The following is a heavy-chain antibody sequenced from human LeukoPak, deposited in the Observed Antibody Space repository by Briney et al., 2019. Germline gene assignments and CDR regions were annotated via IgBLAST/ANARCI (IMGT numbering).Heavy chain of an antibody. CDR2: ISWNSGSI. J-gene: IGHJ4*02. D-gene: IGHD3-22*01. V-gene: IGHV3-9*01. CDR3: AKVLSGNYYDSSGYYSD. Sequence: GGSLRLSCAASGFTFDDYAMHWVRQAPGKGLEWVSGISWNSGSIGYADSVKGRFTISRDNAKNSLYLQMNSLRAEDTALYYCAKVLSGNYYDSSGYYSDWGQGTLVTVSS. CDR1: GFTFDDYA.